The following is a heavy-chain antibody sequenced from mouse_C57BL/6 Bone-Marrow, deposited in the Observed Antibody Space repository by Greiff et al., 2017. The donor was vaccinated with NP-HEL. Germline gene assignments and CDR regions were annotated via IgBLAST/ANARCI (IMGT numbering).Heavy chain of an antibody. Sequence: EVQVVESEGGLVQPGSSMKLSCTASGFTFSDYYMAWVRQVPEKGLEWVANINYDGSSTYYLDSLKSRFIISRDNAKNILYLQMSSLKSEDTATYYCARGKLGEDYWGQGTTLTVSS. CDR1: GFTFSDYY. J-gene: IGHJ2*01. CDR2: INYDGSST. CDR3: ARGKLGEDY. D-gene: IGHD4-1*01. V-gene: IGHV5-16*01.